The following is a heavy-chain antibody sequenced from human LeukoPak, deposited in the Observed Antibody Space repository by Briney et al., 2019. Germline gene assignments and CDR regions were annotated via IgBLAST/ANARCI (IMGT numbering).Heavy chain of an antibody. CDR2: IYYSGST. Sequence: PSETLSLACTVSGGSISISSYYWGWIRQPPGKGLEWIGSIYYSGSTYYNPSLKSRVTISVDTSKNQFSLKLTSVTAADTAVYYCARHETYYYYYAMDVWGQGTTVTVSS. J-gene: IGHJ6*02. CDR1: GGSISISSYY. CDR3: ARHETYYYYYAMDV. V-gene: IGHV4-39*01.